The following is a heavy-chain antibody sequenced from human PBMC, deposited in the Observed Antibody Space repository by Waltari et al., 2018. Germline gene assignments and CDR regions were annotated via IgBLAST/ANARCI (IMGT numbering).Heavy chain of an antibody. J-gene: IGHJ5*02. CDR2: IIPILGIA. Sequence: QVQLVQSGAEVKKPGSSVKVSCKASGGTFSSYAISWVRQAPGQGLEWMGGIIPILGIANYAQKFQGRVTITADKSTSTAYMELSSLRSEDTAVYYCATNRGYFDWLRVWFNPWGQGTLVTVSS. D-gene: IGHD3-9*01. CDR3: ATNRGYFDWLRVWFNP. CDR1: GGTFSSYA. V-gene: IGHV1-69*10.